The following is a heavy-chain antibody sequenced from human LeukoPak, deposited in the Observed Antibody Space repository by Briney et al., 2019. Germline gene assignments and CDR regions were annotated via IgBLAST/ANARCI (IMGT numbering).Heavy chain of an antibody. D-gene: IGHD1-26*01. CDR3: ARDLVGATPTLNFDY. Sequence: GGSLRLSCAASGFTFSSYAMNWVRQAPGKGLEWVSFIFSSSTYIYYTDSVKGRFTISRDNARNSLYLQMNSLRAEDTAVYYCARDLVGATPTLNFDYWGQGTLVTVSS. J-gene: IGHJ4*02. V-gene: IGHV3-21*04. CDR1: GFTFSSYA. CDR2: IFSSSTYI.